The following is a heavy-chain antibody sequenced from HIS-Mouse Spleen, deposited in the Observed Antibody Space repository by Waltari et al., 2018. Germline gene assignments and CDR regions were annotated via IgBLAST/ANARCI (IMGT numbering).Heavy chain of an antibody. J-gene: IGHJ4*02. V-gene: IGHV3-30*18. CDR1: GFPFSSYG. D-gene: IGHD1-26*01. Sequence: QVQLVESRGGVVQPGRSLRLSCAASGFPFSSYGMHWVRQAPGKGLEWVAVISYDGSNKYYADSVKGRFTISRDNSKNTLYLQMNSLRAEDTAVYYCAKIRVGATDYWGQGTLVTVSS. CDR2: ISYDGSNK. CDR3: AKIRVGATDY.